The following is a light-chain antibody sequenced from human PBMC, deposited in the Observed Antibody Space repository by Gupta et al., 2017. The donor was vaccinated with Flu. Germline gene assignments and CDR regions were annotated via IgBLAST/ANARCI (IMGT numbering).Light chain of an antibody. CDR1: QRVSSY. CDR3: QQRSNWPLT. CDR2: DAS. J-gene: IGKJ4*01. V-gene: IGKV3-11*01. Sequence: VLTPSPATLSLSPGERATLSCSASQRVSSYLAWYQQKPGQAPRLLIYDASNRATGIPARFSGSGSGTEFTLTISSLEPEDFAVYYCQQRSNWPLTFGGGTKVEIK.